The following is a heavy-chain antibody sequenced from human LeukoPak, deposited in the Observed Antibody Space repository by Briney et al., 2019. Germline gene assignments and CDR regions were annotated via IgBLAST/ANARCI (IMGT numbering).Heavy chain of an antibody. CDR1: GGSISNYY. D-gene: IGHD2-15*01. Sequence: SETLSLTCTVSGGSISNYYWSWIRQPPGKGLEWIGYIYYSGSTNYNPSLKSRVTISVDTSKNQFSLKLSSVTAADTAVYYCARDSASNYYYYGMDVWGQGTTVTVSS. J-gene: IGHJ6*02. CDR2: IYYSGST. V-gene: IGHV4-59*01. CDR3: ARDSASNYYYYGMDV.